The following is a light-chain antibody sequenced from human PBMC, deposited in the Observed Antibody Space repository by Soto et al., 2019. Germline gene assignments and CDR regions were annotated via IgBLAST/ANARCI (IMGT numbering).Light chain of an antibody. V-gene: IGLV2-14*01. CDR1: ISDVGGYNY. J-gene: IGLJ3*02. CDR3: SSYTSSSNLWV. CDR2: EVS. Sequence: QSVLTQPSSLSGAPGRSITISCTGTISDVGGYNYVSWYQQHPGKAPKPMIYEVSNRPSGVSNRFSGSKSGNTASLTISGLQAEDEADYYCSSYTSSSNLWVFGGGTQPDRP.